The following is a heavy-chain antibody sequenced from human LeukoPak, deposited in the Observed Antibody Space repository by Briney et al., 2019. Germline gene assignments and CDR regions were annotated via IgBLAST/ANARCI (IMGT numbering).Heavy chain of an antibody. Sequence: GESLRLSCAASGFTSSYYNMNWVRQAPGKGLEWVSSISSSSSHIYYADSVKGRFTISRDNAKNSLYLQMSSLRVEDTAVFYCVRAWGGGSYSDAFDIWGQGTMVTVSS. CDR3: VRAWGGGSYSDAFDI. J-gene: IGHJ3*02. D-gene: IGHD1-26*01. CDR2: ISSSSSHI. V-gene: IGHV3-21*06. CDR1: GFTSSYYN.